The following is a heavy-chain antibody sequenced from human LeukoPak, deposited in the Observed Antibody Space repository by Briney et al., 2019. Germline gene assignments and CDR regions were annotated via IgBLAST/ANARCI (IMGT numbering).Heavy chain of an antibody. J-gene: IGHJ4*02. CDR1: GGSISSYY. V-gene: IGHV4-4*07. CDR2: IYTSGST. D-gene: IGHD3-22*01. Sequence: SETLSLTCTVSGGSISSYYWSWIRQPAGKGLEWIGHIYTSGSTNYNPSLKSRVTMSVDTSKNQFSLKLSSVTAADTAVYYCARVATYYYDSSGYWEIYFDYWGQGTLVTVSS. CDR3: ARVATYYYDSSGYWEIYFDY.